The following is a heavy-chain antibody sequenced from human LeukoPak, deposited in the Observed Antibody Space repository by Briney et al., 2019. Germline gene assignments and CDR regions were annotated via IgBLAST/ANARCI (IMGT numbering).Heavy chain of an antibody. V-gene: IGHV4-34*01. J-gene: IGHJ4*02. CDR1: GGSFSGYY. CDR3: ARGVSDQN. CDR2: ISHSGTT. Sequence: SETLSLTCAVYGGSFSGYYWSWIRQSPGKGLEWIGEISHSGTTYYNPSLKSRVTISLDTSKNQFFLKLTSVTAADTAVYYRARGVSDQNWGQGTLVTVSS.